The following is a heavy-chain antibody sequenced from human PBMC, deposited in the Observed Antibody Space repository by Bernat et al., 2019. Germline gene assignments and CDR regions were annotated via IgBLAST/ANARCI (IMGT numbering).Heavy chain of an antibody. Sequence: EVQLVESGGGLVQPGGSLRLSCAASGFTFSSYSMNWVRQAPGMGLEWVSYISSSGSTIYYADSVKGRFTISRDNAKNSLYLQMNSLRAEDTAVYFCARVTSVIYLDYWGQGTLVTVSS. CDR2: ISSSGSTI. CDR1: GFTFSSYS. D-gene: IGHD4-17*01. V-gene: IGHV3-48*04. CDR3: ARVTSVIYLDY. J-gene: IGHJ4*02.